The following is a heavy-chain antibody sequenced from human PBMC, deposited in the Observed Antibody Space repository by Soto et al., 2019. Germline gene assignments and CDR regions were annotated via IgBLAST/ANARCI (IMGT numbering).Heavy chain of an antibody. Sequence: GGSLRLSCAASGFTFSSYSMSGVRQAPGKGLEWVSAISGSGGSTYYADSVKGRFTISRDNSRNTLYLQMSSLRAEDTAVYYCAKGQVEWFYNPFDYWGQGALVTVSS. V-gene: IGHV3-23*01. J-gene: IGHJ4*02. D-gene: IGHD3-3*01. CDR3: AKGQVEWFYNPFDY. CDR1: GFTFSSYS. CDR2: ISGSGGST.